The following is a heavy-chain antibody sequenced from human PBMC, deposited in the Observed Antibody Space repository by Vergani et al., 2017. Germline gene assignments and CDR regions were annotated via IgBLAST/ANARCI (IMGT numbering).Heavy chain of an antibody. CDR3: ARSLWFGELSRDY. Sequence: EVQLVESGGGLVQPGGSLRLSCAASGFTFSSYEMNWVRQAPGKGLEWVSVIYSGGSTYYADSVKGRFTISRDNSKNTLYLQMNSLRAEDTAVYYCARSLWFGELSRDYWGQGTLVTVSS. CDR1: GFTFSSYE. J-gene: IGHJ4*02. D-gene: IGHD3-10*01. V-gene: IGHV3-66*02. CDR2: IYSGGST.